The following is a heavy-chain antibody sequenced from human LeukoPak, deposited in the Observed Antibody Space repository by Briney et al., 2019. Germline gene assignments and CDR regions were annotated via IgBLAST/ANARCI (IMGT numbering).Heavy chain of an antibody. CDR2: ISYDGSNK. V-gene: IGHV3-30*18. Sequence: GGSLRLSCAASGFTFSSYGMHWVRQAPGKGLEWVAVISYDGSNKYYADSVKGRFTISRDNSKNTLYLQVNSLRAEDTAVYHCAKDHYYDFWSGYSSDYYYGMDVWGQGTTVTVSS. D-gene: IGHD3-3*01. CDR3: AKDHYYDFWSGYSSDYYYGMDV. J-gene: IGHJ6*02. CDR1: GFTFSSYG.